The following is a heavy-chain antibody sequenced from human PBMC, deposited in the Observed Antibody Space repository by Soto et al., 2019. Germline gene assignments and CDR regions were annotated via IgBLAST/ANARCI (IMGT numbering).Heavy chain of an antibody. V-gene: IGHV1-8*01. CDR3: ARGIKYGDYSRGFAS. CDR1: GYTFTRYD. J-gene: IGHJ5*01. CDR2: MNPNSGKT. Sequence: ASVKVSCKASGYTFTRYDINWVRQATGQGFEYLGWMNPNSGKTGYVKKFQGRVTMTRDTSMSTAYMELSSLRSEDTAVYYCARGIKYGDYSRGFASRGPGTPVTVSS. D-gene: IGHD4-17*01.